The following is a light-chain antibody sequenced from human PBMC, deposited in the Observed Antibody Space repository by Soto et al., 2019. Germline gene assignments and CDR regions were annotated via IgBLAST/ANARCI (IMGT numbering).Light chain of an antibody. CDR1: QSVSSSY. J-gene: IGKJ1*01. CDR3: QQYGSSPGT. V-gene: IGKV3-20*01. CDR2: GAS. Sequence: EIVLTQSPGTLSLSPGERATLSCRASQSVSSSYLAWYQQKPGQAPRLLIYGASSRATGIPDRFSGSGSGTDFTLTISRLEPEDCAVYYCQQYGSSPGTFGQWTKVEIK.